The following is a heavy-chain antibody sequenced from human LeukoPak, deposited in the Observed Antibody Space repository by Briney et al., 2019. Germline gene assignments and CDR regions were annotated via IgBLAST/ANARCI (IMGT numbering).Heavy chain of an antibody. D-gene: IGHD3-22*01. Sequence: GASVKVSCKASGYTFTGYYMHWVRQAPGQGLEWMGIINPSGGTLSYAQKFQGRVTMSSDTSTSTVYMELSSLRSEDTAVYHCARTYYYNRSGFYFDYWGQGTLVTVSS. J-gene: IGHJ4*02. CDR3: ARTYYYNRSGFYFDY. CDR1: GYTFTGYY. CDR2: INPSGGTL. V-gene: IGHV1-46*01.